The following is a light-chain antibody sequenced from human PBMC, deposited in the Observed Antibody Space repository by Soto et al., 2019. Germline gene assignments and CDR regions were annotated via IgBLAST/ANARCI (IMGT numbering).Light chain of an antibody. CDR2: SNS. Sequence: QSVLTQPHSASGTPGQRVTISCSGSSSNIGSNYVYWYQHLPGAAHKLLIYSNSQRPSGVPDRFSGSKSGTSASLAISGLRSEDEADYYCATWDDSLSGYVFGAGTKLTVL. CDR3: ATWDDSLSGYV. J-gene: IGLJ1*01. V-gene: IGLV1-47*02. CDR1: SSNIGSNY.